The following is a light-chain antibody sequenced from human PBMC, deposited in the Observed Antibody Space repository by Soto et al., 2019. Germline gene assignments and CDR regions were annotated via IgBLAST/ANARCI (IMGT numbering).Light chain of an antibody. J-gene: IGLJ1*01. V-gene: IGLV2-11*01. CDR3: CSYAGGLYV. Sequence: QSVLTQPRSVSGSPGQSVAISCTGSSSDVGGYNYVSWYQQHPGKAPKVMIYDVSKRPSGVPDRFSGSKSGDTASLTITGLQAEYDAKYYRCSYAGGLYVSGTVTKV. CDR1: SSDVGGYNY. CDR2: DVS.